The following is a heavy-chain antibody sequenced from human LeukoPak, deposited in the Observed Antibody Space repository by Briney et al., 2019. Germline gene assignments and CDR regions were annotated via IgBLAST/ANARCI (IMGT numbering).Heavy chain of an antibody. Sequence: ASVKVSCKASGYTFTSYDINWVRQATGQGLEWMGWMNPNSSNTGYAQKFQGRVTITRNTSISTAYMELSSLRSEDTAVYYCAKAGHDFWSGSHWFDPWGQGTLVTVSS. D-gene: IGHD3-3*01. CDR1: GYTFTSYD. CDR2: MNPNSSNT. V-gene: IGHV1-8*03. J-gene: IGHJ5*02. CDR3: AKAGHDFWSGSHWFDP.